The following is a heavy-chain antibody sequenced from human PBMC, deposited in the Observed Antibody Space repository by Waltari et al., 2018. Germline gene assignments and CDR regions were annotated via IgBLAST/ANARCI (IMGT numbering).Heavy chain of an antibody. CDR2: ISYDGSNK. D-gene: IGHD4-17*01. CDR1: GFTYHSYA. Sequence: QVQLVESGGGVVQPGCSLRRSCAASGFTYHSYALPWVRQAPGKGLEWVAVISYDGSNKYYADSVKGRFTISRDNSKNTLYLQMNSLRAEDTAVYYCAGANDYGDAFDIWGQGTMVTVSS. V-gene: IGHV3-30-3*01. J-gene: IGHJ3*02. CDR3: AGANDYGDAFDI.